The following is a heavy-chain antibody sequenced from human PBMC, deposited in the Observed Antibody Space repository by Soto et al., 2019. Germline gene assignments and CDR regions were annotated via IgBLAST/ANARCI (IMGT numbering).Heavy chain of an antibody. V-gene: IGHV5-51*01. Sequence: GESLKISCKGSEDSFNTHWIGWVRQMPGKGLEWMGLIYPTDSATKYSPSFQGQVTISADKSITTSYLQWSSLKASDTARYYCGRIFCSRDSCSDHETFDLWGQGTMVTVSS. CDR1: EDSFNTHW. CDR2: IYPTDSAT. J-gene: IGHJ3*01. D-gene: IGHD2-15*01. CDR3: GRIFCSRDSCSDHETFDL.